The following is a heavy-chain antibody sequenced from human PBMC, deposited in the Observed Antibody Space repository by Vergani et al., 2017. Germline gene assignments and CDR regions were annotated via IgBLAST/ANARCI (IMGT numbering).Heavy chain of an antibody. J-gene: IGHJ5*02. D-gene: IGHD3-10*01. CDR1: GGSISSYY. V-gene: IGHV4-59*01. CDR2: IYYSGST. CDR3: ARFLLWFGDRGWFDP. Sequence: QVQLQESGPGLVKPSETLSLTCTVSGGSISSYYWSWIRQPPGKGLEWIGYIYYSGSTNYNPSLKSRVTISVDTSKNRFSLKLSSVTAADTAVYYCARFLLWFGDRGWFDPWGQGTLVTVSS.